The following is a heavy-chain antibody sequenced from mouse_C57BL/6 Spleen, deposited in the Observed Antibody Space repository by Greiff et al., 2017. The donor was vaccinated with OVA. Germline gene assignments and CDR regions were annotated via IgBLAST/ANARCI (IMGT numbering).Heavy chain of an antibody. D-gene: IGHD2-14*01. CDR2: IWRGGST. CDR3: AKGDRSNWYFDV. CDR1: GFSLTSYG. V-gene: IGHV2-5*01. J-gene: IGHJ1*03. Sequence: VMLVESGPGLVQPSQSLSITCTVSGFSLTSYGVHWVRQSPGKGLEWLGVIWRGGSTDYNAAFMSRLSITKDNSKSQVFFKMNSLQADDTAIYYCAKGDRSNWYFDVWGTGTTVTVSS.